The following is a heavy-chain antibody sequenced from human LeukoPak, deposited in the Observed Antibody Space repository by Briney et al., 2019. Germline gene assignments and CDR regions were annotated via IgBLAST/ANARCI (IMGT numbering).Heavy chain of an antibody. J-gene: IGHJ4*02. D-gene: IGHD6-19*01. CDR2: IYYSGST. V-gene: IGHV4-31*03. Sequence: SETLSLTCTVSGGSISSGGYYWSWIRQHPGKGLEWIGYIYYSGSTYYNPSLKSRVTISVDTSKNQFSLKLSSVTAADTAVYYCARVVSDSSGWDNYFDYWGQGTLVTVSS. CDR3: ARVVSDSSGWDNYFDY. CDR1: GGSISSGGYY.